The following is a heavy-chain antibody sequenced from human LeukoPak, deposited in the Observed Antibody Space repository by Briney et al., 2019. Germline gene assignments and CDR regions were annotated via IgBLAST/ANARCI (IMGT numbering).Heavy chain of an antibody. CDR2: KKHSGST. J-gene: IGHJ5*02. Sequence: SETLSLTCAVYGGSFSDNYWSWIRQPPGKGLEWIGEKKHSGSTNYNPSLKTRVTISLDTSKNQFSLKLSSVTAADTAVYYCAREKDYYGSGFDPWGQGTLVTVSS. CDR3: AREKDYYGSGFDP. V-gene: IGHV4-34*01. D-gene: IGHD3-10*01. CDR1: GGSFSDNY.